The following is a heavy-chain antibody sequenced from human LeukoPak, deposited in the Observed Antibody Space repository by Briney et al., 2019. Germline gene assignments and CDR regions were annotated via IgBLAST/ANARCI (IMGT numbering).Heavy chain of an antibody. Sequence: GGSLRLSCAASGFAFHAFDTQWVRQAPGKGLEWVSFINRDGGKTYYADSVRGRFTIARDNSKNSLYLQMNSLRTEDTAFYYCSTWAFYHSLDVWGQGTTVTVSS. D-gene: IGHD5/OR15-5a*01. CDR3: STWAFYHSLDV. V-gene: IGHV3-43*02. CDR1: GFAFHAFD. CDR2: INRDGGKT. J-gene: IGHJ6*02.